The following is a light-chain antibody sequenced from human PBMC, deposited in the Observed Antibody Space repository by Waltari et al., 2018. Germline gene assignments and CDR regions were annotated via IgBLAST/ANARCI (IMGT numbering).Light chain of an antibody. CDR1: TLSHKY. Sequence: SSELTQSPSVSVSPGQTARITCSGDTLSHKYAYLYQQKPGQAPVLVIYKDSERPSGIPERFSGSNSGTEVTLSISGVQAEDEADYYCQSTDSSDAYVIFGGGTKLTVL. V-gene: IGLV3-25*03. CDR2: KDS. J-gene: IGLJ2*01. CDR3: QSTDSSDAYVI.